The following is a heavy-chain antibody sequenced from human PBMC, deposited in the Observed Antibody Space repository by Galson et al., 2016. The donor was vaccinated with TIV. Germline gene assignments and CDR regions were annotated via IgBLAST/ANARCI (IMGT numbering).Heavy chain of an antibody. CDR2: IRHDGSER. CDR1: TFTFRSYD. Sequence: SLRLSCAVSTFTFRSYDMHWVRQAPGKGLEWVAFIRHDGSERFHPDSVKGRFTISRDNSKNTLDLQMNSLRAEDTAVYYCVKDRGYAENRGAFDYWGQGILVTVSS. CDR3: VKDRGYAENRGAFDY. J-gene: IGHJ4*02. V-gene: IGHV3-30*02. D-gene: IGHD2-8*01.